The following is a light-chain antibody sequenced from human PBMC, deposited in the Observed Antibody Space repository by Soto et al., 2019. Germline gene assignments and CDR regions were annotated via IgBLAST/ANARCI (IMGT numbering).Light chain of an antibody. CDR1: QSIGNY. CDR3: QQSFRPHIT. Sequence: VQMPQSPSTLSGSVGDRVTITCRASQSIGNYLDWYQQKAGEVPKLLIYRASSLQSGVPSRFSGSASGTDFTLSISNLQPEDVATYYCQQSFRPHITFGQGTRLEIK. V-gene: IGKV1-39*01. CDR2: RAS. J-gene: IGKJ5*01.